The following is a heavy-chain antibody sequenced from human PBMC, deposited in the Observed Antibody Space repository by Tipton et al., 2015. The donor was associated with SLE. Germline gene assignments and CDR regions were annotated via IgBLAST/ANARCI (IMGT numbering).Heavy chain of an antibody. Sequence: TLSLTCSVSGDSISSDHWWSWVRQAPGEALEWIAEIYYSGSTNYFPSLESRVTISIDTSRDQSSLRLTSLTAADTAVYYCARGRGFTWQYWGQRTLFTVSS. CDR1: GDSISSDHW. CDR3: ARGRGFTWQY. CDR2: IYYSGST. V-gene: IGHV4-4*02. J-gene: IGHJ4*02.